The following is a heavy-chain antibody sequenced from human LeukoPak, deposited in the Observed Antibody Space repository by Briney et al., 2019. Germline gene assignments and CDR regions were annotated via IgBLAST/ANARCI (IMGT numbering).Heavy chain of an antibody. Sequence: GGSLRLSCAASGFTFSSYAMGWVRQAPGKGLEWVSAISGSGGSTYYADSVKGRFTISRDNSKNTLYLQMNSLRAEDTAVYYCAKSPYYYDSSGRGYAFDIWGQGTMVTVSS. CDR3: AKSPYYYDSSGRGYAFDI. CDR2: ISGSGGST. D-gene: IGHD3-22*01. J-gene: IGHJ3*02. V-gene: IGHV3-23*01. CDR1: GFTFSSYA.